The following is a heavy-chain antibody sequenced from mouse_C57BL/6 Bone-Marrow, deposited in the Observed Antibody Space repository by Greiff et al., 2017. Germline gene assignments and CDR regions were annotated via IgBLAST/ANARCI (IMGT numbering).Heavy chain of an antibody. V-gene: IGHV1-42*01. J-gene: IGHJ3*01. CDR2: INPSTGGT. CDR1: GYSFTGYY. CDR3: ARCRAWFAY. Sequence: VPLQQSGPELVKPGASVKISCKASGYSFTGYYINWVKQRPEKSLEWIGEINPSTGGTTYNQKFKAKAPFTVDQSSSTASMHHKSLTSEDAAVYYCARCRAWFAYWGQGTLVTVSA. D-gene: IGHD6-1*01.